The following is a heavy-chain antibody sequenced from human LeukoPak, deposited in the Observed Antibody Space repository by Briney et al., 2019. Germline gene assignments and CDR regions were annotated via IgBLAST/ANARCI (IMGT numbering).Heavy chain of an antibody. V-gene: IGHV1-2*02. J-gene: IGHJ4*02. D-gene: IGHD6-19*01. CDR1: GYTLTGYY. CDR3: ARDRVGSGWPRPYYFEV. Sequence: ASLKVSCKASGYTLTGYYLHWGRQAPERGREWRGWIYPNTGATHSAQQFQGRITMTRDTSISTAYTDLSRLRSDDTAVYYCARDRVGSGWPRPYYFEVWGQGTLVTVSS. CDR2: IYPNTGAT.